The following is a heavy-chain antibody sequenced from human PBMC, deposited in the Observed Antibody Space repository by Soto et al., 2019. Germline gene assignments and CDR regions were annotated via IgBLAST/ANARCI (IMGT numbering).Heavy chain of an antibody. Sequence: EVQLVESGGGLVKPGGSLRLSCAASGFTFSSYSMNWVRQAPGKGLEWVSSISSSSSYIYYADSVKGRFTISRDNAKNSLYLQMNSLRAEDTAVYYCAREGLRRRNPFDYWGQGTLVTVSS. CDR3: AREGLRRRNPFDY. CDR2: ISSSSSYI. J-gene: IGHJ4*02. CDR1: GFTFSSYS. V-gene: IGHV3-21*01. D-gene: IGHD5-12*01.